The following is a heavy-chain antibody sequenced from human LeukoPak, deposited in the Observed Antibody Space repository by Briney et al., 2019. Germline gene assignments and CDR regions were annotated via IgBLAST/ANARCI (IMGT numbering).Heavy chain of an antibody. CDR1: GGSFSGYY. Sequence: NASETLSLTCAVYGGSFSGYYWSWIRQPPGKGLEWIGEIYHSESTNYNPSLKSRVTISVDTSKNQFSLKLSSVTAADTAVYYCASLYSSSWYEGNWFDPWGQGTLVTVSS. J-gene: IGHJ5*02. CDR3: ASLYSSSWYEGNWFDP. D-gene: IGHD6-13*01. V-gene: IGHV4-34*01. CDR2: IYHSEST.